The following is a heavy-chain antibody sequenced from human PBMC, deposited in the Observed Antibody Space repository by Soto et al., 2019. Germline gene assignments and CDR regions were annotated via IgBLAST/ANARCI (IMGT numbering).Heavy chain of an antibody. CDR3: AKDGSGWYTFDY. CDR2: ISGSGGST. V-gene: IGHV3-23*01. J-gene: IGHJ4*02. CDR1: GFTFSSYA. D-gene: IGHD6-19*01. Sequence: LRLSCAASGFTFSSYAMSWVRQAPGKGLEWVSAISGSGGSTYYADSVKGRFTISRDNSKNTLYLQVNSLRAEDTAVYYCAKDGSGWYTFDYWGQGTLVTVSS.